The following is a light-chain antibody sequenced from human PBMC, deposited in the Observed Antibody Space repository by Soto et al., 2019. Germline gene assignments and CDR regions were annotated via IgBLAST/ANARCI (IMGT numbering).Light chain of an antibody. CDR1: RSLRSDY. V-gene: IGKV3-20*01. Sequence: IVLIQCQGTLSLSPLERDRVFCRASRSLRSDYLASYQQKPGQAPRILFYHAPRRATGTPDRFSVSGSGTDFTLTISRLEPEDFAVYYCQQYGTSPPTFGGGTKVDIK. J-gene: IGKJ4*01. CDR3: QQYGTSPPT. CDR2: HAP.